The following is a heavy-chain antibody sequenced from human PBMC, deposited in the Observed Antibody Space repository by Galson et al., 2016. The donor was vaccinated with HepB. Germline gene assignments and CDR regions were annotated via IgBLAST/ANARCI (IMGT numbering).Heavy chain of an antibody. J-gene: IGHJ6*04. CDR1: GGSISGYY. Sequence: LSLTCTVSGGSISGYYWSWIRQPPGKGLEWIGYIYYSGSSNYNPSLKSRVTISADTSKNQFSLNLNSVTAADTAVYYCARCTRVDGMDVWGKGTTVTVSS. CDR2: IYYSGSS. V-gene: IGHV4-59*01. D-gene: IGHD2-8*02. CDR3: ARCTRVDGMDV.